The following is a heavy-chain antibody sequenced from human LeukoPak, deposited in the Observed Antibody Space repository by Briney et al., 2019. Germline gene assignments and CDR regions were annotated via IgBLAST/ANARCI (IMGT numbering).Heavy chain of an antibody. Sequence: PGGSLRLSCAASGFTFSSYAMSWVRQAPGKGLEWVSAISGSGGSTYYADSVKGRFTISRDNSKNTLYLQMNSLRAEDTAVYYCAKSGRPLPSYYYYMDVWGKGTTVTISS. CDR2: ISGSGGST. CDR1: GFTFSSYA. J-gene: IGHJ6*03. D-gene: IGHD6-25*01. V-gene: IGHV3-23*01. CDR3: AKSGRPLPSYYYYMDV.